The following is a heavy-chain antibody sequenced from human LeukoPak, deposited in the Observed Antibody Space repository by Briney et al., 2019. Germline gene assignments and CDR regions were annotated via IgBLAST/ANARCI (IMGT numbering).Heavy chain of an antibody. Sequence: GASVKVSCKASGYTFTGYYMHWVRQAPGQGLEWMGRINPNSGGADFAQKFQGRVTMTRDTSISTAYMELSRLGSDDTAVYYCAREICSVGSCSIGTDSWGQGTLVTVSS. J-gene: IGHJ4*02. V-gene: IGHV1-2*06. CDR1: GYTFTGYY. D-gene: IGHD2-15*01. CDR2: INPNSGGA. CDR3: AREICSVGSCSIGTDS.